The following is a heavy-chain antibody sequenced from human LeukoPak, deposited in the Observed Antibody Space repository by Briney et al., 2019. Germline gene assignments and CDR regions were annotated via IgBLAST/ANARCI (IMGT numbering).Heavy chain of an antibody. CDR2: INIGGTNT. V-gene: IGHV3-11*01. J-gene: IGHJ5*02. CDR1: GFTFSDYY. Sequence: GGSLRLSCADSGFTFSDYYMSWIRQAPGKGLEWLSYINIGGTNTHYADSVKGRFTISRDNAKKSLYLEMTNLRAEDTAVYYCATDGAGFDTWGQGVLVTVSP. CDR3: ATDGAGFDT.